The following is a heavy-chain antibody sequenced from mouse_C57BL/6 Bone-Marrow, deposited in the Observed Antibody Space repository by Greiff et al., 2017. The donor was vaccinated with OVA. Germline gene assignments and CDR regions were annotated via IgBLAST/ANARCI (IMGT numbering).Heavy chain of an antibody. Sequence: VKLQQPGAELVKPGASVKLSCKASGYTFTSYWMQWVKQRPGQGLEWIGEIDPSDSYTNYNQKFKGKATLTVDTSSSTAYMQLSSLTSEDSAVYYCARWLPHFDYWGQGTTLTVSS. V-gene: IGHV1-50*01. J-gene: IGHJ2*01. D-gene: IGHD2-2*01. CDR3: ARWLPHFDY. CDR2: IDPSDSYT. CDR1: GYTFTSYW.